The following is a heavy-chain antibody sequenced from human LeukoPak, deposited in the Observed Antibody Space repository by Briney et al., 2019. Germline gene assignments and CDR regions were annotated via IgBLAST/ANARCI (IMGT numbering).Heavy chain of an antibody. CDR1: GSPFSSYG. CDR2: ISGSGGGT. Sequence: GGSLRLSCAASGSPFSSYGMSWVRQAPGKGLEWVSAISGSGGGTYYADSVKGRFTISRDNSKNTLSLQMNSLRAEDTAVYYCAKLYGSGDYWGQGTLVTVSS. D-gene: IGHD3-10*01. V-gene: IGHV3-23*01. J-gene: IGHJ4*02. CDR3: AKLYGSGDY.